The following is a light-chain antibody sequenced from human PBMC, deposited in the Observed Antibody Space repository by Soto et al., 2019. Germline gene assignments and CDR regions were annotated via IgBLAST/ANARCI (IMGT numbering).Light chain of an antibody. CDR1: NSKIGTSYN. CDR2: DND. Sequence: QSALTQPPSVSGAPGQRVTISCTATNSKIGTSYNVHWYQQLPGTAPKLLIYDNDKRPSGVPDRFSGSKSGTSASLAITGLQAEDEADYYCQSNDRSLADVIFGGGTQLTVL. CDR3: QSNDRSLADVI. V-gene: IGLV1-40*01. J-gene: IGLJ2*01.